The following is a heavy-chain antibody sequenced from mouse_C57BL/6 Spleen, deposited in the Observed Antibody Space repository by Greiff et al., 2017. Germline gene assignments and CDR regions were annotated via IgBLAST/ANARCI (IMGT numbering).Heavy chain of an antibody. Sequence: QVQLQQSGAELVRPGASVKLSCKASGYTFTDYSINWVKQTPGQGLEWIARIYPGSGNTYYNEKFKGKATLTADKSSSTAYMQLSSLTSEDSAVYVCASSCDDYDSAWFAYWGQGTLVTVSA. CDR1: GYTFTDYS. V-gene: IGHV1-76*01. CDR2: IYPGSGNT. J-gene: IGHJ3*01. D-gene: IGHD2-4*01. CDR3: ASSCDDYDSAWFAY.